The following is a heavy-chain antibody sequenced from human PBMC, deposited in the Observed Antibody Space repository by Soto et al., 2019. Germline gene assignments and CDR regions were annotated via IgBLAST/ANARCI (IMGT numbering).Heavy chain of an antibody. V-gene: IGHV3-21*01. CDR1: GFTFSSYS. CDR2: ISSSSSYI. CDR3: ARVDCSSTSCYFSQQLPFDY. J-gene: IGHJ4*02. Sequence: PGGSLRLSCAASGFTFSSYSMNWVRQAPGKGLEWVSSISSSSSYIYYADSVKGRFTISRDNAKNSLYLQMNSLRAEDTAVYYCARVDCSSTSCYFSQQLPFDYWGQGTLVTVSS. D-gene: IGHD2-2*01.